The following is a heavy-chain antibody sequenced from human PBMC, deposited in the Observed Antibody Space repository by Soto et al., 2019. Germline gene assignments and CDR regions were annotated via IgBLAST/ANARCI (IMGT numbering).Heavy chain of an antibody. D-gene: IGHD5-12*01. CDR1: EFTFTDYS. CDR2: ISTTATTM. CDR3: VRAARDGYKTFDY. J-gene: IGHJ4*02. V-gene: IGHV3-48*02. Sequence: EVQLVESGGGLVQPGESLRLSCAASEFTFTDYSMIWVRQAPGKGLEWVSYISTTATTMYYADSVKGRFTISRDNAKNSLYLQMNSLRDEDTPVYYCVRAARDGYKTFDYWGQGTLVTVSS.